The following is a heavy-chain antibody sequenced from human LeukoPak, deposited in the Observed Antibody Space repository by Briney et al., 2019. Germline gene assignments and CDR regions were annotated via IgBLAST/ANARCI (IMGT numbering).Heavy chain of an antibody. D-gene: IGHD3-22*01. CDR1: GGSISSSSYY. V-gene: IGHV4-39*01. CDR3: ARPLYDSSGYYYVYAFDI. Sequence: PSETLSLTCTVSGGSISSSSYYWGWIRQPPGKGLEWIGSIYYSGSTYYNPSLKSRVTISVDTSKNQFSLKLCSVTAADTAVYYCARPLYDSSGYYYVYAFDIWGQGTMVTVSS. CDR2: IYYSGST. J-gene: IGHJ3*02.